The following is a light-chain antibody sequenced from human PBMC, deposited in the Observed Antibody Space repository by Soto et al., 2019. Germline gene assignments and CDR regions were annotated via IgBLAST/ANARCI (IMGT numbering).Light chain of an antibody. CDR2: ANS. CDR3: QSYDSSLSGLYV. Sequence: QSVLTQPPSVSGAPGQRVTISCTGSSSKIGAGYDVHWYQQLPGTAPKLLIYANSNRPSGVPDRFSVSKSGTSASLAISGLQAEDEADYYCQSYDSSLSGLYVFGTGTKVTVL. CDR1: SSKIGAGYD. V-gene: IGLV1-40*01. J-gene: IGLJ1*01.